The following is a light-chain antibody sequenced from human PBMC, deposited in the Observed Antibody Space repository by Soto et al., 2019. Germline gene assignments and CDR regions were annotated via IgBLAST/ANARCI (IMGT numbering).Light chain of an antibody. CDR1: NSDVGGYNY. Sequence: QSVLTQPASVSGSPGQSITISCTGTNSDVGGYNYVSWYQQHPGKAPELMIYEVSHRPSGVSNRFSGSKSDNTASLTISGLQAEDAADSYCSSYTSISTLYVFGTGTKVTVL. CDR2: EVS. CDR3: SSYTSISTLYV. V-gene: IGLV2-14*01. J-gene: IGLJ1*01.